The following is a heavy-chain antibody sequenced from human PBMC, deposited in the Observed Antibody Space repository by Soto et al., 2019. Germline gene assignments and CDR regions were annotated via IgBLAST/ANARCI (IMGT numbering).Heavy chain of an antibody. Sequence: SETLSLTCTVSGGSISSYYWSWIRQPPGKGLEWIGYIYYSGSTNYNPSLTSRVTISVDTSKNQFSLKLSSVTAADTAVYYCARAGDSSGPVALGYWGQGTLVTVS. D-gene: IGHD6-19*01. V-gene: IGHV4-59*12. J-gene: IGHJ4*02. CDR2: IYYSGST. CDR1: GGSISSYY. CDR3: ARAGDSSGPVALGY.